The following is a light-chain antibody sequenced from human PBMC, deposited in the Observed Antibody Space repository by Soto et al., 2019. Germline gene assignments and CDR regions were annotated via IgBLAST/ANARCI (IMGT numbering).Light chain of an antibody. CDR2: AAS. CDR1: QSISSY. J-gene: IGKJ2*01. CDR3: QQSYSTRYT. V-gene: IGKV1-39*01. Sequence: DIQMTQSPSSLSASVGDRVTITCRASQSISSYLNWYQQKPGKAPKLLIYAASSLQSGVPSRFSGSGSGTDFTLTISSLQHEDFATYYCQQSYSTRYTFGQGTKLEIK.